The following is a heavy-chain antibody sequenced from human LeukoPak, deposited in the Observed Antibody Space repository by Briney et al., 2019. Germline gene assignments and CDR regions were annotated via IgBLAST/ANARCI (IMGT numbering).Heavy chain of an antibody. CDR3: ATSQTTSGRYGNAFDI. CDR1: GFVFTSFW. D-gene: IGHD6-19*01. Sequence: GGSLRLSXVGSGFVFTSFWMSWVRQAPGKGPEWAANIKEDGREKYYVDSVKGRFTISRDNAKNSLDLQMNNLRVEDTAVYYCATSQTTSGRYGNAFDIWGQGTTVTVSS. J-gene: IGHJ3*02. V-gene: IGHV3-7*01. CDR2: IKEDGREK.